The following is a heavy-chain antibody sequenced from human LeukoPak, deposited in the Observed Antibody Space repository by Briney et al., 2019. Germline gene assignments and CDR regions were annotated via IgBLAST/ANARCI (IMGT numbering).Heavy chain of an antibody. CDR3: AKSMTDFDY. V-gene: IGHV3-23*01. Sequence: GGSLRLSCAASGFIFSNHGMNWVRQAPGKGLEWVSTISGSGGSTYYADSVKGRFTISRDNSKNTLYLQMNSLRAEDTAVYFCAKSMTDFDYWGQGTLVTVSS. CDR2: ISGSGGST. CDR1: GFIFSNHG. J-gene: IGHJ4*02.